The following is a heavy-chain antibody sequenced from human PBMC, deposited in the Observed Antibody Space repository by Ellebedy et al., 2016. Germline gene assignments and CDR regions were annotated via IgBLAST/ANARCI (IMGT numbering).Heavy chain of an antibody. CDR2: ISYDGSNK. J-gene: IGHJ6*02. CDR3: ARADRRGSYYYYGMDV. V-gene: IGHV3-30-3*01. D-gene: IGHD3-22*01. Sequence: GESLKISXAASMFTFSNFAFHWVRQAPGEGLEWVAVISYDGSNKYYADSVKGRFTISRDNSKNTLYLQMNSLLAEDTAVYYCARADRRGSYYYYGMDVWGQGTTVIVSS. CDR1: MFTFSNFA.